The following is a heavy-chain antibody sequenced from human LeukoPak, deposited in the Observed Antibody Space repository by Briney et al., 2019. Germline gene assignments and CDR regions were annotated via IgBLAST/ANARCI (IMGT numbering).Heavy chain of an antibody. CDR1: GFTLSTYG. J-gene: IGHJ4*02. Sequence: GGSLRLSCAASGFTLSTYGMHWVRQAPGKGLEWVAVISYDGSNKYYADSVKGRFSISRDNSKNTLYLQMNSLRAEDTGVYYCATEEGLQFVYWGQGTLVTVSS. CDR2: ISYDGSNK. D-gene: IGHD5-24*01. CDR3: ATEEGLQFVY. V-gene: IGHV3-30*03.